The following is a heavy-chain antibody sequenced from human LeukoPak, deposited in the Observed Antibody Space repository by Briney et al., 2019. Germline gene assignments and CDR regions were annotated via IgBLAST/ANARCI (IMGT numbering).Heavy chain of an antibody. J-gene: IGHJ5*02. V-gene: IGHV4-34*01. CDR1: GGSLSGYY. CDR3: ARGPRVGYCSGGSCYGAIFWFDP. D-gene: IGHD2-15*01. CDR2: IHHSGRP. Sequence: SETLSLTCAVYGGSLSGYYWRWIRQPPGEGMEWIGEIHHSGRPNYNPSLNSRVTISVDSSKNHFSLKLSSVTAADTAVYYWARGPRVGYCSGGSCYGAIFWFDPWGQGTLVTVSS.